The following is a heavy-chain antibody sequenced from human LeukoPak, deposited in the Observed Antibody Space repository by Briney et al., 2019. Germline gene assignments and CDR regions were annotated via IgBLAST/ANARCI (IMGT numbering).Heavy chain of an antibody. V-gene: IGHV4-61*02. J-gene: IGHJ6*03. CDR2: IYSSGST. CDR1: GGSISSGTYY. Sequence: PSETLSLTCTVSGGSISSGTYYWSWIRQPAGKGLEWIGRIYSSGSTNYNPSLKSRVTISVDTSKNQFSLKLTSVTAADTAVYYCARESRGYDFSHPYNSTGVSGKETTLTVSS. D-gene: IGHD5-12*01. CDR3: ARESRGYDFSHPYNSTGV.